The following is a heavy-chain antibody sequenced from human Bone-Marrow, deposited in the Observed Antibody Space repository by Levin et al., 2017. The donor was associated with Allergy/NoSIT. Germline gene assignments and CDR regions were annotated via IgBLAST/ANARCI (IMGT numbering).Heavy chain of an antibody. V-gene: IGHV3-30*18. CDR2: ISLDGNTQ. J-gene: IGHJ4*02. D-gene: IGHD2-15*01. CDR3: AKDTYTCSGGSCYFFDY. Sequence: PTGGSLRLSCAVSGFTFRNYAMHWVRQAPGRGLEWVAFISLDGNTQYYADSVKGRFTVSRDNSNNTLHLQMNSLRVEDTAIYYCAKDTYTCSGGSCYFFDYWGQGALVTVSS. CDR1: GFTFRNYA.